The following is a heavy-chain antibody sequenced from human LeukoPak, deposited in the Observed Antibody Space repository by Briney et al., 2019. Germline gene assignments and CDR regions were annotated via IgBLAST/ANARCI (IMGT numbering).Heavy chain of an antibody. Sequence: PGGSLRLSCTASGFTFGDYAMSWVRQAPGKGLEWVGFIRSKAYGGTTEYAASVKGRFTISRDDSKSIAYLQMNSPKTEDTAVYYCTREGYSGYGFQAFDIWGQGTMVTVSS. CDR2: IRSKAYGGTT. D-gene: IGHD5-12*01. CDR3: TREGYSGYGFQAFDI. CDR1: GFTFGDYA. V-gene: IGHV3-49*04. J-gene: IGHJ3*02.